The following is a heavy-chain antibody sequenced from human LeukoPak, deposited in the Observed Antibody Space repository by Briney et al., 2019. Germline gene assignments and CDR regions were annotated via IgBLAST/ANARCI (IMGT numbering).Heavy chain of an antibody. CDR2: ISWNSGSI. CDR1: GFTFDDYA. D-gene: IGHD5-24*01. J-gene: IGHJ4*02. CDR3: AKGYRKGRWLPLDY. Sequence: GGSLRLSCAASGFTFDDYAMHWVRQAAGKGLEWVSCISWNSGSIGYAESVKGRFTISRDNAKNSLYVQMNSLRAEDTALYYCAKGYRKGRWLPLDYWGQGTLVTVSS. V-gene: IGHV3-9*01.